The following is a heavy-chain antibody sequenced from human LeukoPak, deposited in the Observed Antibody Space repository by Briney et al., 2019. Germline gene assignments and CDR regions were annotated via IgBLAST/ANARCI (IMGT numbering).Heavy chain of an antibody. J-gene: IGHJ5*02. CDR1: GFTLNNFD. CDR2: ISPAGAT. D-gene: IGHD3-3*01. Sequence: GGSLRLSCAASGFTLNNFDIHWVRQVTGRGLEWVSTISPAGATFYSVSVEGRFTISREDAKNSVFLQMNSQTGADTALYHCTRGRGYSDLRSAWNWLAPWGQGTRVTVSS. V-gene: IGHV3-13*01. CDR3: TRGRGYSDLRSAWNWLAP.